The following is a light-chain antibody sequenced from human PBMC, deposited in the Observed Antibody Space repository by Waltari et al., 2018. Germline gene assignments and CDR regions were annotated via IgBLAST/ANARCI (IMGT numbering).Light chain of an antibody. CDR2: KAS. J-gene: IGKJ2*01. CDR1: KRITIW. V-gene: IGKV1-5*03. CDR3: QQYNSYPYT. Sequence: DIQMTQSPSTLSASIGDRVTITCRASKRITIWLAWYQQKPGKAPKLLIYKASTLEGGVPSRFSGSGSGKEFTLTISSLQPDDFATYHCQQYNSYPYTFGQGTKLEIK.